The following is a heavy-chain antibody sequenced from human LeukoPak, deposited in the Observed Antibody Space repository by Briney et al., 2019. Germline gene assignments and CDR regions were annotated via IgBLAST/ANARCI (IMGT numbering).Heavy chain of an antibody. Sequence: SETLSLTCTVSGGSISTYYWSWVRQPPGKGLEGIGYINYSGSTNYNPSLKSRVTISVDTSKNQFSLKVSSVTAADTAVYYCARGGGSSAHHQGLDYWGQGTLVTVSS. V-gene: IGHV4-59*01. CDR2: INYSGST. CDR3: ARGGGSSAHHQGLDY. CDR1: GGSISTYY. D-gene: IGHD3-16*01. J-gene: IGHJ4*02.